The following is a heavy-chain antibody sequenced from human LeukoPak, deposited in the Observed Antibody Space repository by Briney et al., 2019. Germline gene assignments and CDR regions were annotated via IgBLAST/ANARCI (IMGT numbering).Heavy chain of an antibody. CDR3: AKDTGKYYYDSSGYYQY. Sequence: PGGSLRLACAASVFTFISYAMSWVRQAPGKGLGWVSAISGRGGRTYYADSVKGRFSISRDNSKNTLYLQMNSLRAEDTAVYYCAKDTGKYYYDSSGYYQYWGQGTLVTVSS. CDR2: ISGRGGRT. J-gene: IGHJ4*02. D-gene: IGHD3-22*01. V-gene: IGHV3-23*01. CDR1: VFTFISYA.